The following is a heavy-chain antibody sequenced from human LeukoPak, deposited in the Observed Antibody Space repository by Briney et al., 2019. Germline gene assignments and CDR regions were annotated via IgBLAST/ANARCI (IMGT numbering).Heavy chain of an antibody. J-gene: IGHJ5*02. V-gene: IGHV4-39*01. D-gene: IGHD6-13*01. CDR1: GGSISSSSYY. CDR2: IYYSGNT. Sequence: SETLSLTCTVSGGSISSSSYYWGWIRQPPGKGLEWIGSIYYSGNTYYNPSLKSRVTISVDTSKNQFSLNLSSVTAADTAVYYCARLAAAGTWFDPWGQGTLVTVSS. CDR3: ARLAAAGTWFDP.